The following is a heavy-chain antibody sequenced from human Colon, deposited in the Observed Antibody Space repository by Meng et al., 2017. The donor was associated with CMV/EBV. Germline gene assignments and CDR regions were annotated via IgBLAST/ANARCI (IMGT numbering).Heavy chain of an antibody. D-gene: IGHD1-26*01. J-gene: IGHJ4*02. CDR1: GYTFTGYL. CDR3: ATVSGGDFDY. CDR2: INPNSGGT. V-gene: IGHV1-2*02. Sequence: QVQLVQSGAEVTKPGASVKVSCKASGYTFTGYLMCWVRPAPGQGLEWMGSINPNSGGTNYAQKFQGRVTMTRDTSINTAYMELSRLRSDDTAVYYCATVSGGDFDYWGQGTLVTVSS.